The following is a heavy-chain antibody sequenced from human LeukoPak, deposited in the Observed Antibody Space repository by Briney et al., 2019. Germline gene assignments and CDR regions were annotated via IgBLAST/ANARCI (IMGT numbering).Heavy chain of an antibody. D-gene: IGHD2-2*01. CDR3: ARARSTSCYFCFDY. Sequence: SETLSLTCTASGGTVSSGSYNWSWIRQPPGKGLEWIGYVYYSGSTNYNPSLKSRVTISVDTSKNQFSLKLSSVTAADTAVYYCARARSTSCYFCFDYWGQGTLVTVSS. CDR1: GGTVSSGSYN. V-gene: IGHV4-61*01. CDR2: VYYSGST. J-gene: IGHJ4*02.